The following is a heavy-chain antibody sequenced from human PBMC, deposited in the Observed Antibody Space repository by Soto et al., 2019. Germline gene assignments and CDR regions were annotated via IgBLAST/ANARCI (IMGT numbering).Heavy chain of an antibody. V-gene: IGHV3-30*12. Sequence: AGGSLRLSCAASGFAFRSHGMHWVRQAPGKGLEWLAVIVYDGSEKFYADSVEGRFTISRDNSKNTLYLEMSGLRAEDTAIYYCARDDLYDDNGLDFWGQGTRVTVSS. D-gene: IGHD3-22*01. CDR2: IVYDGSEK. CDR1: GFAFRSHG. CDR3: ARDDLYDDNGLDF. J-gene: IGHJ4*02.